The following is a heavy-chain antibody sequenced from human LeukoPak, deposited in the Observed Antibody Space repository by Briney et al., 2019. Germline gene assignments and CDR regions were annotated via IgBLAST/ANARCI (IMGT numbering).Heavy chain of an antibody. J-gene: IGHJ4*02. Sequence: PGRSLRLSCAASGFTFSSYGMHRVRQAPGKGLEWVAVISYDGSNKYYADSVKGRFTISRDNSKNTLYLQMNSLRAEDTAVYYCARAPRGWTAVPDYWGQGTLVTVSS. CDR2: ISYDGSNK. CDR3: ARAPRGWTAVPDY. CDR1: GFTFSSYG. V-gene: IGHV3-30*03. D-gene: IGHD3-10*01.